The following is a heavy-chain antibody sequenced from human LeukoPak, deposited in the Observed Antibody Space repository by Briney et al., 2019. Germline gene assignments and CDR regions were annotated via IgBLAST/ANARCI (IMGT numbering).Heavy chain of an antibody. J-gene: IGHJ4*02. V-gene: IGHV4-34*01. Sequence: SETLSLTXAVYGGSFSGYYWSWIRQPPEKGLEWIGEINHSGSTDYNSSLKSRVTISVDTSKNQFSLKLSSVTAADTAVYYCARGPFYYDSGGYYLTTPFDYWGQGTLVTVSS. CDR2: INHSGST. CDR1: GGSFSGYY. D-gene: IGHD3-22*01. CDR3: ARGPFYYDSGGYYLTTPFDY.